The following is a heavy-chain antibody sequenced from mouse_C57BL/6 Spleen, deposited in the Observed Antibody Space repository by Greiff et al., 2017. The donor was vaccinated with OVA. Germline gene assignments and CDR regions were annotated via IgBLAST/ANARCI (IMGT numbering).Heavy chain of an antibody. CDR3: AKGDYGSSFAY. J-gene: IGHJ3*01. CDR2: ISNGGGST. D-gene: IGHD1-1*01. Sequence: EVHLVESGGGLVQPGGSLKLSCAASGFTFSDYYMYWVRQTPEKRLEWVAYISNGGGSTYYPDTVKGRFTISRDNAKNTLYLQMSRLKSEDTAMYYCAKGDYGSSFAYWGQGTLVTVSA. V-gene: IGHV5-12*01. CDR1: GFTFSDYY.